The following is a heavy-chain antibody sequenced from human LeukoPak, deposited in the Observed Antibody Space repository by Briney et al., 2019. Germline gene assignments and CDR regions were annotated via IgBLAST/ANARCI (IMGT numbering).Heavy chain of an antibody. V-gene: IGHV3-53*01. CDR1: GFPVSSNY. CDR3: ARSGGPESDY. D-gene: IGHD2-15*01. Sequence: PGGFLRLSCAASGFPVSSNYMSWVRQAPGKGLEWVSVIYSGGSTYYADSVKGRFTISRDNSKNTLYLQMNSLRAEETAVYYCARSGGPESDYWGQGTLVTVSS. CDR2: IYSGGST. J-gene: IGHJ4*02.